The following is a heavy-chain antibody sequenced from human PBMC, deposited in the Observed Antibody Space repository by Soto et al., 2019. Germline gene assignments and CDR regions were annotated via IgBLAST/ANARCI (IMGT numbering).Heavy chain of an antibody. CDR2: ISAYNGNT. Sequence: ASVKVSCKASGYTFTSYGISWVRQAPGQGLEWMGWISAYNGNTNYAQKLQGRVTMTTDTSTSTAYMELRSLRSDDTAVYYCARGTMAGYYYYGMDVWGRGTTVTVSS. J-gene: IGHJ6*02. CDR3: ARGTMAGYYYYGMDV. CDR1: GYTFTSYG. D-gene: IGHD6-19*01. V-gene: IGHV1-18*01.